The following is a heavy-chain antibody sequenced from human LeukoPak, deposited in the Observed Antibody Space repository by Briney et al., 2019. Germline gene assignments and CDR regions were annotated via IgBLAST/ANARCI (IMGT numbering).Heavy chain of an antibody. D-gene: IGHD1-26*01. CDR1: GGSFSGYY. V-gene: IGHV4-34*01. CDR2: INHSGST. CDR3: ARVSGSYYRNFDY. Sequence: PSETLSLTCAVYGGSFSGYYWSWIRQPPGKGLEWIGEINHSGSTNYNPSLKSRVTISVDTSKNQFSLKLSSVTAADTAVYYCARVSGSYYRNFDYWGQGTLVTVSS. J-gene: IGHJ4*02.